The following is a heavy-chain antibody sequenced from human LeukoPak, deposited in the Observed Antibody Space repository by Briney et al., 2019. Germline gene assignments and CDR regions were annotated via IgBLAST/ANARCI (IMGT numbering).Heavy chain of an antibody. Sequence: GGSLRLSCAASGFTFSNYWMSWVRQAPGKGLEWVGNIKTDGSEKYYVDSMKGRFTISRDNAKNSLYLQMNSLRAEDTAVYYCARYDFWSGYFFDYWGQGTLVTVSS. CDR2: IKTDGSEK. D-gene: IGHD3-3*01. CDR3: ARYDFWSGYFFDY. V-gene: IGHV3-7*01. J-gene: IGHJ4*02. CDR1: GFTFSNYW.